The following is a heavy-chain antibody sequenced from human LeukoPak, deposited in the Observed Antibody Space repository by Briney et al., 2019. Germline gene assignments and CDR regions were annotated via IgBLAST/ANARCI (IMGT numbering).Heavy chain of an antibody. Sequence: GGSLRLSCAASGFTFDDYGMSWVRQAPGKGLEWVSGINWNGGSTGYADSVKGRFTISRDNAKNSLYLQMNSLRAEDTALYYCARSAGLNYDFWSGSDYYYMDVWGKGTTVTVSS. CDR2: INWNGGST. D-gene: IGHD3-3*01. V-gene: IGHV3-20*04. CDR3: ARSAGLNYDFWSGSDYYYMDV. CDR1: GFTFDDYG. J-gene: IGHJ6*03.